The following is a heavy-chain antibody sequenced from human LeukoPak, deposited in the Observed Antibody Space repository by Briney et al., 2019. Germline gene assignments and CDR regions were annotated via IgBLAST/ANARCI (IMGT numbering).Heavy chain of an antibody. CDR2: INPNSGGT. V-gene: IGHV1-2*02. CDR3: ARKRLTTVTTSWFDP. CDR1: GYTFTGYY. Sequence: ASVTVSCKASGYTFTGYYMHWVRQAPGQGLEWMGWINPNSGGTNYAQKFQGRVTMTRDTSISTAYMELSRLRSDDTAVYYCARKRLTTVTTSWFDPWGQGTLVTVSS. D-gene: IGHD4-17*01. J-gene: IGHJ5*02.